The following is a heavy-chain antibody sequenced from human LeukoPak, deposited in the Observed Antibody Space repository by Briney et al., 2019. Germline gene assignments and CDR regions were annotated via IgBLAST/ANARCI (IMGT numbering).Heavy chain of an antibody. D-gene: IGHD2-15*01. CDR3: ARKLGYCSGGSCYTRYNWFDP. J-gene: IGHJ5*02. CDR2: ISYDGSNK. CDR1: GFTFSSYA. Sequence: AGGSLRLSCAASGFTFSSYAMHWVRQAPGKGLEWVAVISYDGSNKYYADSVKGRFTISRDNSKNTLYLQMNSLRAEDTAVYYCARKLGYCSGGSCYTRYNWFDPWGQGTQVTVSS. V-gene: IGHV3-30*04.